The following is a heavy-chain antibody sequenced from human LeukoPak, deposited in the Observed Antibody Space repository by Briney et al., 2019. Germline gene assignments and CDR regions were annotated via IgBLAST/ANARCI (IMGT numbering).Heavy chain of an antibody. CDR3: ARNLGRDFWSGYYYY. CDR2: IYPGDSDT. Sequence: GESLKISCKGSGYSFTSYWIGWVRQMPGKGLEWMGIIYPGDSDTRYSPSFQGQVTISADKSISTAYLRWSSLKASDTAMYYCARNLGRDFWSGYYYYWGQGTLVTVSS. V-gene: IGHV5-51*01. J-gene: IGHJ4*02. D-gene: IGHD3-3*01. CDR1: GYSFTSYW.